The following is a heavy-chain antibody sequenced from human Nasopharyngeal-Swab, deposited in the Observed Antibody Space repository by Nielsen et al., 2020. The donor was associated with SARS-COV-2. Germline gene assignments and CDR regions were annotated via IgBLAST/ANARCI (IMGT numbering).Heavy chain of an antibody. CDR1: GFIFSSYA. J-gene: IGHJ6*02. V-gene: IGHV3-30*04. D-gene: IGHD6-19*01. Sequence: GSLRLSCAASGFIFSSYAMHWVRQAPGKGLEWVAVISYDGSNKYYADSVKGRFTISRDNSKNTLYLQMNSLRAEDTAVYYCARAEVAGTWTALGAYYYYGMDVWGQGTTVTVSS. CDR3: ARAEVAGTWTALGAYYYYGMDV. CDR2: ISYDGSNK.